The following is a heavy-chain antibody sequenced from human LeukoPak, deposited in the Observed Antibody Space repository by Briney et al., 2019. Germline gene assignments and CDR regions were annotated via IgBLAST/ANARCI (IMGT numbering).Heavy chain of an antibody. V-gene: IGHV3-7*01. D-gene: IGHD3-22*01. Sequence: GGSLRLSCAVSGFTFSGFSMSWVRQAPGKGLEWVAKMNEYGSEIFYVDSVKGRFTISRDNAKNSLYLQMNSLRAEDTAVYYCAREMYYYDSSGYYASDAFDIWGQGTMVTVSS. CDR3: AREMYYYDSSGYYASDAFDI. CDR2: MNEYGSEI. CDR1: GFTFSGFS. J-gene: IGHJ3*02.